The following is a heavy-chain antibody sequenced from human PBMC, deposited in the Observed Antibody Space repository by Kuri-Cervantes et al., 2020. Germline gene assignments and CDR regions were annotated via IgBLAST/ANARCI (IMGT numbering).Heavy chain of an antibody. CDR1: GFTFSSYS. CDR2: ISSSSSYI. J-gene: IGHJ4*02. Sequence: GGSLRLSCAASGFTFSSYSMNWVRQAPGKGLEWVSSISSSSSYIYYADSVKGRFTISRDNAKNSLYLQMNSLGAEDTAVYYCARDLWISGSGSYYKYYWGQGTLVTVSS. V-gene: IGHV3-21*01. D-gene: IGHD3-10*01. CDR3: ARDLWISGSGSYYKYY.